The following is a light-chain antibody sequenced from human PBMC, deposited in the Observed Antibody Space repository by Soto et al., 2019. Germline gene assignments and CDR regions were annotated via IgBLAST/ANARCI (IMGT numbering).Light chain of an antibody. CDR1: QSVSSSY. CDR2: AAS. CDR3: QQYLTSPKT. J-gene: IGKJ1*01. V-gene: IGKV3-20*01. Sequence: EIVLTQSPGTLSLSPGERATLSCRASQSVSSSYLAWYQQKPAQAPRLLIYAASRRAPGIPERFSGSGSGTDFTLTISRLEPEDFAVYYCQQYLTSPKTFGQGTKVDIK.